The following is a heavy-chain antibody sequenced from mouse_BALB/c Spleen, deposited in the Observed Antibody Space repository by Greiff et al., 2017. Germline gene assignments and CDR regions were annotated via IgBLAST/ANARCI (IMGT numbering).Heavy chain of an antibody. D-gene: IGHD1-1*01. Sequence: VKLQQSGAELARPGASVKLSCKASGYTFTSYWMQWVKQRPGQGLEWIGAIYPGDGDTRCTQKFKDKAILTVDKSSSTAYMQLSSLTSEDSAVYYCARDFYYGSSPYAMDYWGQGTSVTVSS. J-gene: IGHJ4*01. CDR3: ARDFYYGSSPYAMDY. CDR1: GYTFTSYW. CDR2: IYPGDGDT. V-gene: IGHV1-87*01.